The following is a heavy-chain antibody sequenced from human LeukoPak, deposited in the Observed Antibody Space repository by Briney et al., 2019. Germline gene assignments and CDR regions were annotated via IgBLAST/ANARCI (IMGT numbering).Heavy chain of an antibody. CDR3: ARDFGHWELNGGYYFDY. V-gene: IGHV3-48*03. D-gene: IGHD1-26*01. Sequence: GGSLRLSCAASGFTFSNYEMHWVRQAPGKGLEWVSYISSSGSDIYYADSVKGRFTISRDNAKNSLYLHMNSLRAEDTAVYYCARDFGHWELNGGYYFDYWGQGTLVTVSS. J-gene: IGHJ4*02. CDR1: GFTFSNYE. CDR2: ISSSGSDI.